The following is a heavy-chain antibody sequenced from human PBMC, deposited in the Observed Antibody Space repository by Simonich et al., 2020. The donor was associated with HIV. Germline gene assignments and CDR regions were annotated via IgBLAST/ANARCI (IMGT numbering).Heavy chain of an antibody. CDR1: GGSFSGYY. D-gene: IGHD4-17*01. Sequence: QVQLQQWGAGLLKPSETLSLTCAVFGGSFSGYYWTWIRQPPGKGLEGIGEINHRGSTNYNPSLKSRVTISVDTSNNQFSLKLSSVTAADTAVYYCARGRTVTTTGIDYWGQGTLVTVSS. V-gene: IGHV4-34*01. CDR2: INHRGST. J-gene: IGHJ4*02. CDR3: ARGRTVTTTGIDY.